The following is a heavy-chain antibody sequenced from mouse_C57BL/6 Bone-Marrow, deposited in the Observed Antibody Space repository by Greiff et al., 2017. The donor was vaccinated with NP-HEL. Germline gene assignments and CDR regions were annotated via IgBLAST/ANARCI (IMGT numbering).Heavy chain of an antibody. Sequence: QVQLQQSGAELARPGASVKLSCKASGYTFTSYGISWVKQRTGQGLEWIGEIYPRSGNTYYNEKFKGKATLTADKSSSTAYMELRSLTSEDSAVYFCARFIYYGSSYSWFAYWGQGTLVTVSA. CDR3: ARFIYYGSSYSWFAY. J-gene: IGHJ3*01. D-gene: IGHD1-1*01. CDR1: GYTFTSYG. V-gene: IGHV1-81*01. CDR2: IYPRSGNT.